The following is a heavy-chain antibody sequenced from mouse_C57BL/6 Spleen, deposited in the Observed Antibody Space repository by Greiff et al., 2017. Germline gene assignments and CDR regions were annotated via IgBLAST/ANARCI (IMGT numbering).Heavy chain of an antibody. Sequence: LQESGAELVKPGASVKLSCKASGYTFTEYTIHWVKQRSGQGLEWIGWFYPGSGSIKYNEKFKDKATLTADKSSSTVYMELSRLTSEDSAVYFCARHEGAYYSNYAMDYWGQGTSDTVSS. J-gene: IGHJ4*01. V-gene: IGHV1-62-2*01. D-gene: IGHD2-5*01. CDR2: FYPGSGSI. CDR3: ARHEGAYYSNYAMDY. CDR1: GYTFTEYT.